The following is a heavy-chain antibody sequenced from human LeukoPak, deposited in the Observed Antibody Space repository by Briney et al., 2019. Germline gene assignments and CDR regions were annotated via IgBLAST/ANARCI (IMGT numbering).Heavy chain of an antibody. Sequence: GGSLRLSCAASGFTFSSYTLSWVRQAPGKGLEGVSTITTSDGNTYYADSVKGRFTVSRDNSKNTLFLRMNSLRAEDTAVYYCAKDGGLWVSAHWGDSWGRGTLVTVSS. CDR2: ITTSDGNT. D-gene: IGHD7-27*01. V-gene: IGHV3-23*01. CDR3: AKDGGLWVSAHWGDS. J-gene: IGHJ4*02. CDR1: GFTFSSYT.